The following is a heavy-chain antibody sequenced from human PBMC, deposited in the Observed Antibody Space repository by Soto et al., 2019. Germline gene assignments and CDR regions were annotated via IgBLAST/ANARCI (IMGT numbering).Heavy chain of an antibody. V-gene: IGHV4-34*01. CDR1: GGSFSGYY. J-gene: IGHJ4*02. Sequence: SETLSLTCAVYGGSFSGYYWSWIRQPPGKGLEWIGEINHSGSTTYNPSLKSRVTISVDTSKNQLTLKLSSVTAADTAVYYCARGTFIVATSKLRYYFDYWGQGTLVTVSS. D-gene: IGHD5-12*01. CDR2: INHSGST. CDR3: ARGTFIVATSKLRYYFDY.